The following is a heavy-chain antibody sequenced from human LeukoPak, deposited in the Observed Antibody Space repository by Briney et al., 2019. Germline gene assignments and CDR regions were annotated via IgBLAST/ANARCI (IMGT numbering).Heavy chain of an antibody. CDR2: IYWDDDK. Sequence: SGPTLVKPTQTLTLTCTFSGFSLSTSGVGVGWIRQPPGKALEWLALIYWDDDKRYSPSLKSRLTITKDTSKNQVVLTMTNMDPVDTATYYCAHTLYYYGSGSYFDAFDIWGQGTMVTVSS. V-gene: IGHV2-5*02. CDR1: GFSLSTSGVG. CDR3: AHTLYYYGSGSYFDAFDI. D-gene: IGHD3-10*01. J-gene: IGHJ3*02.